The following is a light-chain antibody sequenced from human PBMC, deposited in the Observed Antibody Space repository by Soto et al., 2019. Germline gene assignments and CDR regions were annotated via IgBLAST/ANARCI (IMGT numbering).Light chain of an antibody. CDR2: SND. V-gene: IGLV1-44*01. CDR1: SSNIGDNT. Sequence: QSVLTQPPSASGTPGQSVTISCSGISSNIGDNTVNWYQQLPGTAPKLLMYSNDQRWSGVPDRFSGSKSGTSASLAISGLQSQDEADYYCAVCEDSLDGVVFGGGTKLTVL. J-gene: IGLJ2*01. CDR3: AVCEDSLDGVV.